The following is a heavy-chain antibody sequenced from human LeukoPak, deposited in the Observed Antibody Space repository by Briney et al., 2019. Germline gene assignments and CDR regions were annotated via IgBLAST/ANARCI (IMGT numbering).Heavy chain of an antibody. CDR2: ISSNGGST. J-gene: IGHJ1*01. CDR3: ARTSRSYSGLGYFQH. V-gene: IGHV3-64*01. D-gene: IGHD1-26*01. CDR1: GFTFSSYA. Sequence: GGSLRLSCAASGFTFSSYAMHWVRQAPGKGLEYVSAISSNGGSTYYANSVKGRFTISRDNSKNTLYLQMGSLRAEDMAVYYCARTSRSYSGLGYFQHWGQGTLVTVSS.